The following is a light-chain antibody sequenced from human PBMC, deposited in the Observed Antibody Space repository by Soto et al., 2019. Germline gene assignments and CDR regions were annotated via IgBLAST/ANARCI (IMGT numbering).Light chain of an antibody. V-gene: IGKV3-20*01. CDR1: QSVSSTF. CDR2: GAS. J-gene: IGKJ3*01. CDR3: QQYGSSLFT. Sequence: EIVLTQSPGSLSLSPGERATLSCRASQSVSSTFFAWYQQRPGQAPRLLMYGASSRATGIPERFSGSGSGTDFTLTISRLEPEDLAVYYCQQYGSSLFTFGPGTKVDIK.